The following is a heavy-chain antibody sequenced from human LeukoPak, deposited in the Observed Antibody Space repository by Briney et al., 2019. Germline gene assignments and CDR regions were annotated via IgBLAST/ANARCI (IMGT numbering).Heavy chain of an antibody. CDR3: ARGAIAVAEYNWFDP. J-gene: IGHJ5*02. CDR2: INHSGST. Sequence: PSETLSLTCAVYGGSFSGYYWSWIRQPPGKGLEWIGEINHSGSTNYNPSLKSRVTISVDTSKNQFSLKLCSVTAADTAVYYCARGAIAVAEYNWFDPWGQGTLVTVSS. D-gene: IGHD6-19*01. CDR1: GGSFSGYY. V-gene: IGHV4-34*01.